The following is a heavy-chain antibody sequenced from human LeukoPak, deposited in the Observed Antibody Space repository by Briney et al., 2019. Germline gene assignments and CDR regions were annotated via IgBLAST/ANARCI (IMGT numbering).Heavy chain of an antibody. CDR1: GFTFSSYG. CDR2: IRYDGSNK. CDR3: AKNQGSGWYDPRPDY. V-gene: IGHV3-30*02. J-gene: IGHJ4*02. D-gene: IGHD6-19*01. Sequence: GGSLRLSCAASGFTFSSYGMHWVRQAPGKGLEWVAFIRYDGSNKYYADSVKGRFTISRDNSKDTLYLQMNSLRAEDTAVYYCAKNQGSGWYDPRPDYWGQGTLVTVSS.